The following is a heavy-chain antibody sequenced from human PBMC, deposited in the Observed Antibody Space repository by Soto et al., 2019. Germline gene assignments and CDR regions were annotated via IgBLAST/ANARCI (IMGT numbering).Heavy chain of an antibody. Sequence: EVRLEEAGGGFVQPGGSLRVSCSGSGFIFSSFWMHWVRQGPGKGLEWVSRINGDGGSLAYADSVKGRFSISRDNVKNTLHMQMNKLGADDTAVYYCAREGSIGLDVWGRGTTVTVAS. CDR1: GFIFSSFW. D-gene: IGHD2-21*01. CDR2: INGDGGSL. V-gene: IGHV3-74*03. CDR3: AREGSIGLDV. J-gene: IGHJ6*04.